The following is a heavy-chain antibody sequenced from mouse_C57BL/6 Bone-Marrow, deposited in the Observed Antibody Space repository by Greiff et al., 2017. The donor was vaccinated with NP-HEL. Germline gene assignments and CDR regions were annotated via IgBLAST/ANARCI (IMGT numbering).Heavy chain of an antibody. J-gene: IGHJ2*01. D-gene: IGHD1-1*01. CDR1: GYTFTSYW. CDR2: IDPSDSYT. Sequence: QVQLQQPGAELVRPGTSVKLSCKASGYTFTSYWMHWVKQRPGQGLEWIGVIDPSDSYTNYNQKFKGKATLTVDTSSSTAYMQLSSLTSEDSAVYYCARVYYGSSYPWGQGTTLTVSS. CDR3: ARVYYGSSYP. V-gene: IGHV1-59*01.